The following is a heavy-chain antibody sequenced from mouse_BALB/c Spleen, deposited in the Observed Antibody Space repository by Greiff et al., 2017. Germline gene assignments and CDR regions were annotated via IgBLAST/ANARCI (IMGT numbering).Heavy chain of an antibody. V-gene: IGHV5-6-5*01. CDR1: GFTFSSYA. CDR2: ISSGGST. J-gene: IGHJ1*01. Sequence: EVKLQESGGGLVKPGGSLKLSCAASGFTFSSYAMSWVRQTPEKRLEWVASISSGGSTYYPDSVKGRFTISRDNARNILYLQMSSLRSEDTAMYYCARGDGYYWYFDVWGAGTTVTVSS. D-gene: IGHD2-3*01. CDR3: ARGDGYYWYFDV.